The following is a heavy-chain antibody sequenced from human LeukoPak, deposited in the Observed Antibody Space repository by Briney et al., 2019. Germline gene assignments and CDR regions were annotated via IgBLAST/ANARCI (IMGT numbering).Heavy chain of an antibody. CDR1: GYTFTGYY. J-gene: IGHJ3*02. CDR3: ARDQCSSTSCYARMRAFDI. Sequence: ASVKVSCKASGYTFTGYYMHWVRQATGQGLEWMGWINPNSGGTNYAQKFQGRVTMTRDTSISTAYMELSRLRSDDTAVYYCARDQCSSTSCYARMRAFDIWGQGTMVTVSS. CDR2: INPNSGGT. V-gene: IGHV1-2*02. D-gene: IGHD2-2*01.